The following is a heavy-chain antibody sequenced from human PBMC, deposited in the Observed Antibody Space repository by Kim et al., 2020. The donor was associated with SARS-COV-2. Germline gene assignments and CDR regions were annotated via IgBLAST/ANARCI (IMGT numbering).Heavy chain of an antibody. Sequence: GGSLRLSCAASGFTFSSFAMHWVRQAPGKGLEWVAVISYDGSNKYYADSVKGRFTISRDTSKNTLYLQMNSLRTEDTAVYYCATDSSTCMKFFQHWGQGT. D-gene: IGHD6-13*01. J-gene: IGHJ1*01. CDR2: ISYDGSNK. V-gene: IGHV3-30-3*01. CDR1: GFTFSSFA. CDR3: ATDSSTCMKFFQH.